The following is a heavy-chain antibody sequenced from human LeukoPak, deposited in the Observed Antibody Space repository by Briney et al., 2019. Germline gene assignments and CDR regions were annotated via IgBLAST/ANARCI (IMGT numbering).Heavy chain of an antibody. Sequence: PSETLCLTCTVSGDSLGSTTYYWGWIRQPPGKGLEWIGSIHYSGTSNYNPSLKSRVILSVDTSKNQISLNLTSVTAADTAMYYCARPCRRYGYFPSDYWGQGTLVSVPS. CDR2: IHYSGTS. CDR3: ARPCRRYGYFPSDY. V-gene: IGHV4-39*01. CDR1: GDSLGSTTYY. J-gene: IGHJ4*02. D-gene: IGHD5-18*01.